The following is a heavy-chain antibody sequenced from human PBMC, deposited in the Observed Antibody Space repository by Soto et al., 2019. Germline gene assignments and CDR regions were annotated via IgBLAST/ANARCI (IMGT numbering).Heavy chain of an antibody. CDR3: ASLDYDFGSGYYSHHANFDY. Sequence: QLQLQESGPGLVKPSETLSLTCTVSVGSISSSSYYWGWIREPPGKGLEWIGSIYYSGSTYNNPSLKSRVIIPGDTAKNQFYLKLSSVTAADTAVYYCASLDYDFGSGYYSHHANFDYWGQGTLVTVAS. J-gene: IGHJ4*02. V-gene: IGHV4-39*01. D-gene: IGHD3-3*01. CDR2: IYYSGST. CDR1: VGSISSSSYY.